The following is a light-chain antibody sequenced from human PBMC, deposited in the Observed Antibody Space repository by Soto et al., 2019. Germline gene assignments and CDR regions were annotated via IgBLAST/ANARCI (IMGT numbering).Light chain of an antibody. CDR2: GAS. J-gene: IGKJ4*01. CDR1: QSVTSSY. CDR3: HQYGSSPLT. Sequence: EIVLTQSPGTLSLSPGERATLSCRASQSVTSSYLAWYQQKPGQAPRLLIYGASSRATGIPDRFSGSGSGTDFTLTISRLEPQDFAMYYRHQYGSSPLTFGGGTKVEIK. V-gene: IGKV3-20*01.